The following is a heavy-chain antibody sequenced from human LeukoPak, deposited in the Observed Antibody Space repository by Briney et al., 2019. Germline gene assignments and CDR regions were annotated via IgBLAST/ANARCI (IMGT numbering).Heavy chain of an antibody. V-gene: IGHV3-23*01. CDR2: ISGSGRST. J-gene: IGHJ5*02. D-gene: IGHD3-10*01. Sequence: GGSLRLSCAASGFTFSNYVMNWVRQAPGKGLEWVSGISGSGRSTYYADSVKGRFTISRHSSKNTLNLQMNSLRAEDTAVYYCAKDGPRSGSYPNWFDPWGQGTLVTVSS. CDR1: GFTFSNYV. CDR3: AKDGPRSGSYPNWFDP.